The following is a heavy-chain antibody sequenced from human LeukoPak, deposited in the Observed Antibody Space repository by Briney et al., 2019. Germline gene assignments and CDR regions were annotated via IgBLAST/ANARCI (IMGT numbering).Heavy chain of an antibody. V-gene: IGHV1-46*01. CDR3: ARDLGIAARRDY. J-gene: IGHJ4*02. D-gene: IGHD6-6*01. CDR1: GYTFTIYY. Sequence: ASVKVSYKASGYTFTIYYMHWVRQAPGQGLEWMGIINPSGGSTSYAQKFQGRVTMTRDTSTSTVYMELSSLRSEDTAVYYCARDLGIAARRDYWGQGTLVTVSS. CDR2: INPSGGST.